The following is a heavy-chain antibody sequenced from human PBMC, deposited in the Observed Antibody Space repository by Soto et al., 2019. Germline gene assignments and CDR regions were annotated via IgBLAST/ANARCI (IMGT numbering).Heavy chain of an antibody. J-gene: IGHJ4*02. V-gene: IGHV3-23*01. D-gene: IGHD2-2*01. Sequence: GGSLRLSCAASRFTFSDSAMNWVRQAPGKGLEWVSVISGSGRSAYYADSVKGRFTASRDNSKKTLYLQMNSLRVEDTAIYYCVRGDSSFSPLESWGRGTLVTVSS. CDR2: ISGSGRSA. CDR3: VRGDSSFSPLES. CDR1: RFTFSDSA.